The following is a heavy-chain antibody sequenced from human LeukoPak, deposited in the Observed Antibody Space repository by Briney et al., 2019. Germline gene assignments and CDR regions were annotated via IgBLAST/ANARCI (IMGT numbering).Heavy chain of an antibody. J-gene: IGHJ6*03. V-gene: IGHV3-7*01. Sequence: PGGSLRLSCAASGFTFNRYWMTWVRQAPGKGLEWGANIKQDGTEKYYVDSVKGRFTISRDNAKDSVFLEMNSLRGEDTAVYYCARGGGLTSFGVVVFGTFYYMDVWGKGTTVTVSS. D-gene: IGHD3-3*01. CDR3: ARGGGLTSFGVVVFGTFYYMDV. CDR1: GFTFNRYW. CDR2: IKQDGTEK.